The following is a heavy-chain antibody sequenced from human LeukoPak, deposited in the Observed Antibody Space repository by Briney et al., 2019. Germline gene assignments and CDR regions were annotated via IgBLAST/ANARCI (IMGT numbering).Heavy chain of an antibody. V-gene: IGHV4-34*01. CDR2: INHSGST. J-gene: IGHJ2*01. Sequence: SETLSLTCAVYGGSFSGYYWSWIRQPPGKGLEWIGEINHSGSTNYNPSLKSRVTISVDTSKNQFSLKLSSVTAADAAVYYCARAAPYWYFDLWGRGTLVTVSS. CDR3: ARAAPYWYFDL. D-gene: IGHD6-25*01. CDR1: GGSFSGYY.